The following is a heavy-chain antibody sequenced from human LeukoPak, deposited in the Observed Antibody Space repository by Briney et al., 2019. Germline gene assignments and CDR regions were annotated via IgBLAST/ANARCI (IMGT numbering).Heavy chain of an antibody. CDR1: GFTFDDYA. V-gene: IGHV3-9*01. CDR2: ISWNSGSI. J-gene: IGHJ3*02. D-gene: IGHD6-19*01. Sequence: GRSLRLSCAASGFTFDDYAMHWVRQAPGKGLEWVSGISWNSGSIGYADSVKGRFTISRDNAKNSLYLQMNSLRAEDTALYYCAKGKGIAVAHSDAFDIWGQGTMVTVSS. CDR3: AKGKGIAVAHSDAFDI.